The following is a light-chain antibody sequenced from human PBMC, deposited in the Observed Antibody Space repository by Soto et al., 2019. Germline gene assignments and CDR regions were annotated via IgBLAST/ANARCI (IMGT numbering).Light chain of an antibody. V-gene: IGKV3-20*01. Sequence: PGERATLSSRASQSVSSSYLTWCQQKPGRAPKLLIFGASGMHTGIPYRFSGSGSGTDFTLTISRLEPEDFAVYDCQQYGSSPWTFGQGTKVDSK. CDR2: GAS. J-gene: IGKJ1*01. CDR3: QQYGSSPWT. CDR1: QSVSSSY.